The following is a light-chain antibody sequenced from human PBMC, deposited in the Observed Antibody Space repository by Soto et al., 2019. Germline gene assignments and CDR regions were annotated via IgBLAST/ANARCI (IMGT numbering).Light chain of an antibody. Sequence: EIVLTQSPGTLSLSPGERATLSCRAIQSVSTYLAWYQQRPGQAPRLLIYDASYRATDIPPRFSGSGSGTDFTLTISSLEPEDFAVYYYQQRRSWPPTITFGQGTRLEIK. CDR3: QQRRSWPPTIT. J-gene: IGKJ5*01. V-gene: IGKV3-11*01. CDR1: QSVSTY. CDR2: DAS.